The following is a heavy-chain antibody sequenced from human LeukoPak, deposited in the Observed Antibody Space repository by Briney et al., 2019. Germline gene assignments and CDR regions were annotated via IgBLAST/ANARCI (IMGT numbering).Heavy chain of an antibody. CDR1: GISFSNYG. J-gene: IGHJ4*02. CDR3: AKKGQRHNYHYEDYFDS. D-gene: IGHD3-16*01. Sequence: GGSLRLSCAVSGISFSNYGMYWVRQAPGKGLEWVAMISYHEMNKNYADSVKGRFTISRDNSKNMLFLQMDNLRVEDTALYFCAKKGQRHNYHYEDYFDSWGQGTLVTVSS. CDR2: ISYHEMNK. V-gene: IGHV3-30*18.